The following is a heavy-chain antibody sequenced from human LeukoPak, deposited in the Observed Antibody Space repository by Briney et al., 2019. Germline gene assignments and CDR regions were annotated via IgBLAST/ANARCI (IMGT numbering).Heavy chain of an antibody. CDR3: VRDMGVIFSVFDY. V-gene: IGHV3-48*03. Sequence: GGSLRLSCAASGFTFSSYEMHWVRQAPGKGLEWVSHITSSGTTIYYADSVKGRFTISRDNAKNSLYLQMNSLRAEDTAVYYCVRDMGVIFSVFDYWGQGTLVTVSS. CDR1: GFTFSSYE. J-gene: IGHJ4*02. CDR2: ITSSGTTI. D-gene: IGHD3-10*01.